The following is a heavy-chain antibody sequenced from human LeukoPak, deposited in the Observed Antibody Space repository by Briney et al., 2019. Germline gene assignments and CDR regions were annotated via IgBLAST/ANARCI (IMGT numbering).Heavy chain of an antibody. J-gene: IGHJ6*03. CDR1: GGTFSSYT. CDR3: ARGTHDYSNYGLFEGDYYYYMDV. V-gene: IGHV1-69*01. Sequence: SVKVTCNASGGTFSSYTISWVRQAPGQGLEWVGGIITIFGTANYAQKFQGRVTITADESTSTAYMELSSLRSEDTAVYYCARGTHDYSNYGLFEGDYYYYMDVWGKGTTVTVSS. CDR2: IITIFGTA. D-gene: IGHD4-11*01.